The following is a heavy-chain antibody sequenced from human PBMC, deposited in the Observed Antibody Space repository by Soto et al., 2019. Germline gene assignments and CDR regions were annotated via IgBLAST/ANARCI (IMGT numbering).Heavy chain of an antibody. D-gene: IGHD3-16*01. CDR2: IWYDGSKK. V-gene: IGHV3-33*01. CDR1: GFTFSSYG. Sequence: QVQLVESGGGVVQPGGSLRLSCAASGFTFSSYGLYWVRQAPGKGLEWVALIWYDGSKKYYADSVRGRFTISRDNSENTLYLQMNSLRAEDTAVYYCATDGASLFMIPSELDHWGQGTLVTVSS. CDR3: ATDGASLFMIPSELDH. J-gene: IGHJ4*02.